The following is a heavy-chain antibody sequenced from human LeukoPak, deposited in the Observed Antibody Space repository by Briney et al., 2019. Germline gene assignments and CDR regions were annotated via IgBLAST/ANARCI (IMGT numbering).Heavy chain of an antibody. CDR1: AYAFTTYY. D-gene: IGHD3-9*01. Sequence: ASVKVSCKASAYAFTTYYIHWVRQAPGQGLEWMGLINPSNGYTDYVQRFQGRVTMTRDTSTTTVYMELSSLRSEDTAVYYCARGGLMGAPGQRYEFWGQGTLVTVSS. J-gene: IGHJ4*02. V-gene: IGHV1-46*01. CDR2: INPSNGYT. CDR3: ARGGLMGAPGQRYEF.